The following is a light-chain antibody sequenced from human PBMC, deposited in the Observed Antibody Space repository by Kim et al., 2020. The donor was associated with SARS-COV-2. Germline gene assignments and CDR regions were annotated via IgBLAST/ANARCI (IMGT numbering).Light chain of an antibody. V-gene: IGLV2-14*03. CDR3: SSYTSSSTLV. J-gene: IGLJ2*01. Sequence: GQSITISCTGTSSDVGGYNYVSWYQQHPGKAPKLIIYDVSNRPSGVSNRFSGSKSGNAASLTTSGLQAEDEADYYCSSYTSSSTLVFGGGTQLTVL. CDR1: SSDVGGYNY. CDR2: DVS.